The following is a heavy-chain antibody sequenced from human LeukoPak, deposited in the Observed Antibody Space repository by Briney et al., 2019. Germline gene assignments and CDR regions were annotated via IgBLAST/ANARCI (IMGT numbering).Heavy chain of an antibody. D-gene: IGHD2-15*01. CDR2: ISPGDSDT. V-gene: IGHV5-51*01. CDR3: ARRYCSASSCLDY. J-gene: IGHJ4*02. CDR1: GYRFISYW. Sequence: GESLKISCKSSGYRFISYWIGWVRQMPGKGLEWMGIISPGDSDTRYSPSFQAQVTISADKSISTAYLQWSSLKASDTAMYYCARRYCSASSCLDYWGQGTLVTVSS.